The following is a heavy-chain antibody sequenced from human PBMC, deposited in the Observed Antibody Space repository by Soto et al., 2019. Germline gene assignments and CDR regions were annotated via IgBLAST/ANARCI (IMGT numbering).Heavy chain of an antibody. J-gene: IGHJ6*02. CDR3: ARDQSFDRTYYYGIDV. Sequence: ASVKVSCKSSGYPFTHYGITWIRQAPGQGLEWMGWISPFNGNTNYGQTLQGRVTLTTDTSTGTVFMELRSLTSDDTAVYYCARDQSFDRTYYYGIDVWGQGTTVTVSS. V-gene: IGHV1-18*01. CDR1: GYPFTHYG. D-gene: IGHD3-16*01. CDR2: ISPFNGNT.